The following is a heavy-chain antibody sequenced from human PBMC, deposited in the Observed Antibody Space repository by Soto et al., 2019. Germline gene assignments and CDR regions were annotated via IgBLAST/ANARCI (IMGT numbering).Heavy chain of an antibody. J-gene: IGHJ4*02. D-gene: IGHD1-1*01. CDR3: ASGTKGNYLYY. Sequence: QVQLVESGGGVVQPGRSLRLSCAASGFTFSSYGMHWVRQAPGKGLEWVAVIWYDGSNKYYVDSVKGRFTISRDNSKNTLYLQMNSLRAEDTAVYYCASGTKGNYLYYWGQGTLVTVSS. CDR2: IWYDGSNK. V-gene: IGHV3-33*03. CDR1: GFTFSSYG.